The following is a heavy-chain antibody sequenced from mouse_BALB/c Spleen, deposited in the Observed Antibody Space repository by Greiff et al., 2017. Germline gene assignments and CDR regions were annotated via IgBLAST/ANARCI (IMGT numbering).Heavy chain of an antibody. Sequence: EVKLQESGPGLVKPSQSLSLTCTVTGYSITSDYAWNWIRQFPGNKLEWMGYISYSGSTSYNPSLKSRISITRDTSKNQFFLQLNSVTTEDTATYYCARSRYSLVAYWGQGTLVTVSA. J-gene: IGHJ3*01. CDR3: ARSRYSLVAY. D-gene: IGHD6-1*01. V-gene: IGHV3-2*02. CDR2: ISYSGST. CDR1: GYSITSDYA.